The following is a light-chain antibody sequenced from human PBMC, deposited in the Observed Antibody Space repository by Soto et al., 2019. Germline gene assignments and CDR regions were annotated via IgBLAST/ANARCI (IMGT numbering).Light chain of an antibody. J-gene: IGLJ1*01. V-gene: IGLV2-14*03. CDR3: SSYTNSAPFYV. CDR2: DVN. CDR1: STDVDGYDY. Sequence: QSALTQPASVSGSPGQSITISCTGASTDVDGYDYVSWYQQHPGQAPKLMIYDVNNRPSGVSYRFSGSKSGDTASLTISGLQAEDDADYYCSSYTNSAPFYVFGTGTKDTDL.